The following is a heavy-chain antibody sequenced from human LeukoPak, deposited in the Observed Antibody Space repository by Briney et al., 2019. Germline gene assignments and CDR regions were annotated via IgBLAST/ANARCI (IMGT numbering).Heavy chain of an antibody. Sequence: GGSLRLSCAASGFTVSSNYMSWVRQAPGKGLEWVSVIYSGGSTYYADSVKGRFTISRDNSKNTLYLQMNSLRAEDTAVYYCARGLSYAVAYGDYWGQGTLVTVSS. J-gene: IGHJ4*02. V-gene: IGHV3-66*01. CDR3: ARGLSYAVAYGDY. CDR1: GFTVSSNY. CDR2: IYSGGST. D-gene: IGHD6-19*01.